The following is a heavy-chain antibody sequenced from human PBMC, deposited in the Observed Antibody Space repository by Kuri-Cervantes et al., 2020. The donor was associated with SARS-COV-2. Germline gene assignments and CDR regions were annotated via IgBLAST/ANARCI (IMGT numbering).Heavy chain of an antibody. D-gene: IGHD4-11*01. CDR2: ISSSSSTT. Sequence: GGSLRLSCAASGFIFSSHSMNWVRQAPGKGLEWVSYISSSSSTTYYADSVKGRFTISRDNSKNTLYLQMSSLRAEDTAVYYCARVRATVPNYYYYYYYMDVWGKGTTVTVSS. CDR3: ARVRATVPNYYYYYYYMDV. V-gene: IGHV3-48*01. J-gene: IGHJ6*03. CDR1: GFIFSSHS.